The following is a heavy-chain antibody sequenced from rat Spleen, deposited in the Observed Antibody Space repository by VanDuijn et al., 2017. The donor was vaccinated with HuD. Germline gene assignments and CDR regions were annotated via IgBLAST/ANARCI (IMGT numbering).Heavy chain of an antibody. V-gene: IGHV2-43*01. CDR3: ARHPWGGAPYY. CDR1: GFSLTSYH. CDR2: IWTGGST. D-gene: IGHD3-1*01. J-gene: IGHJ2*01. Sequence: QVQLKESGPGLVQPSQTLSLTCTVSGFSLTSYHVSWVRQPPGKGLEWMGVIWTGGSTAYNSSFQSRLSVSRDISKSQVFLKMNNLQPEDTGTYYCARHPWGGAPYYWGQGVMVTVSS.